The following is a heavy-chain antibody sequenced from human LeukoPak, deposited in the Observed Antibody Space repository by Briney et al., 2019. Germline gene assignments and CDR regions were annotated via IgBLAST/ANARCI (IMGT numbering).Heavy chain of an antibody. CDR3: ARAVDPSTVTTDTYYYYYMDV. D-gene: IGHD4-11*01. Sequence: SVKVSCKASGGTFSSYAISWVRQAPGQGLEWMGGIIPIFGTANYAQKFQGRVTITTDESTSTAYMELSSLRSEDTAVYYCARAVDPSTVTTDTYYYYYMDVWGKGTTVTVSS. CDR1: GGTFSSYA. V-gene: IGHV1-69*05. CDR2: IIPIFGTA. J-gene: IGHJ6*03.